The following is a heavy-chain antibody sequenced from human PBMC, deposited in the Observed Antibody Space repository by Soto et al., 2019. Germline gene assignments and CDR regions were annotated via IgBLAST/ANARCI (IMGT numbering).Heavy chain of an antibody. V-gene: IGHV3-23*01. J-gene: IGHJ4*02. D-gene: IGHD1-26*01. CDR2: ISGSGGST. Sequence: EVQLLESGGGLVQPGGSPRLSCAASGFTFSSYAMRWVRQAPVKGLEWVSAISGSGGSTYYADSVKGRFTISRDNSKNTLYLQMKSLRAEDTAVDYCARRGSGSYYDYWGQGSLVTVSS. CDR3: ARRGSGSYYDY. CDR1: GFTFSSYA.